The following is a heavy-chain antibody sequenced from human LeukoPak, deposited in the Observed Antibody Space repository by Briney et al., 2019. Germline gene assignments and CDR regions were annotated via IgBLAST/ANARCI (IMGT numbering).Heavy chain of an antibody. CDR3: ARDLGPTGLPAPFDY. J-gene: IGHJ4*02. CDR1: GYTSTSYG. Sequence: ASVKVSCKASGYTSTSYGISWVRQAPGQGLEWMGWISAYNGNTNYAQKLQGRVTMTTDTSTSTAYMELRSLRSDDTAVYYCARDLGPTGLPAPFDYWGQGTLVTVSS. CDR2: ISAYNGNT. D-gene: IGHD7-27*01. V-gene: IGHV1-18*01.